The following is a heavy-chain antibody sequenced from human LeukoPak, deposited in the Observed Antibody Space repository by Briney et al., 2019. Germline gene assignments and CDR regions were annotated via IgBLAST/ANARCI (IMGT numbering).Heavy chain of an antibody. J-gene: IGHJ6*03. CDR3: AKEGYYGSGSYYMVV. CDR1: GFTFSSYG. D-gene: IGHD3-10*01. Sequence: PGGSLRLSCAASGFTFSSYGMHWVRQAPGKGPEWVAVIWYDGSNKYYADSVKGRFTISRDNSKNTLYLQMNSLRAEDTAVYYCAKEGYYGSGSYYMVVWGKGTTVTVSS. CDR2: IWYDGSNK. V-gene: IGHV3-33*06.